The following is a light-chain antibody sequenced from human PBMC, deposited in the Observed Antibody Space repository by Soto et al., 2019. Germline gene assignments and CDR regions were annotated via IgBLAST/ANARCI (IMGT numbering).Light chain of an antibody. V-gene: IGLV2-14*01. Sequence: QSVLTQPASVSGSPGQSITLSCTGTSSGVGGYNYVSWYQQHPGKAPKLMIYDVSNRPSGVSNRFSGSTSGNTAALTISGLQAEDEADYYCSSYTSSSTVVFGGGTKLTVL. J-gene: IGLJ2*01. CDR3: SSYTSSSTVV. CDR2: DVS. CDR1: SSGVGGYNY.